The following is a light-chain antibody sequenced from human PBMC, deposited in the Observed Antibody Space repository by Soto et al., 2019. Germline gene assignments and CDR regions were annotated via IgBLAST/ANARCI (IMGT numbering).Light chain of an antibody. J-gene: IGKJ3*01. CDR3: QQLNSYPFT. CDR2: GAS. CDR1: QNVYINS. V-gene: IGKV3-20*01. Sequence: EIVLTQSPGTLSLSPGERVTLSCRASQNVYINSLAWYQQKPGQTPRLLIYGASTRAAAVPDRFSGSGSGTDFALSIDGLEPEDFATYYCQQLNSYPFTFGPGTKVDIK.